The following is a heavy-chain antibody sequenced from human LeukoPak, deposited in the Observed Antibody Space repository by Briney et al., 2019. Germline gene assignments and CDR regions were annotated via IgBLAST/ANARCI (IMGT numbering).Heavy chain of an antibody. CDR3: ARDYCGGDCYWRYFDY. V-gene: IGHV1-46*01. CDR1: GYTFTSNY. CDR2: IYPRDGST. Sequence: ASVKVSCKASGYTFTSNYIHWVRQAPGQGLEWMGMIYPRDGSTSYAQKFQGRVTVTWDTSTSTVYMELSSLRSEDTAVYYCARDYCGGDCYWRYFDYWGQGTLVTVSS. J-gene: IGHJ4*02. D-gene: IGHD2-21*02.